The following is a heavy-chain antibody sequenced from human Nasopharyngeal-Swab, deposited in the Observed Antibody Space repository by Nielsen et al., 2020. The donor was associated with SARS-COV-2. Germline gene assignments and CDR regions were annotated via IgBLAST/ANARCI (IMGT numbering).Heavy chain of an antibody. J-gene: IGHJ6*02. CDR1: GGTFSSYA. V-gene: IGHV1-69*04. CDR2: IIPILGIA. Sequence: SVKVSCKASGGTFSSYAISWVRQAPGQGLEWMGRIIPILGIANYAQKFQGRVTITADKSTSTAYMELSSLRSEDTAVYCCATSYGSGMRDYYYYGMDVWGQGTTVTVSS. D-gene: IGHD3-10*01. CDR3: ATSYGSGMRDYYYYGMDV.